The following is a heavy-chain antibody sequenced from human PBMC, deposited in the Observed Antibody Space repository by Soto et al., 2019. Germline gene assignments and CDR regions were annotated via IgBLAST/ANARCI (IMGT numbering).Heavy chain of an antibody. J-gene: IGHJ2*01. Sequence: QVRLQESGPGLVKPSQTLSLTCSVSGGSIGSGVYYCSWFRQHPGKGLGWIGYISDSGSTDSNPSVDSPVTIPLVTSENQFSLSLTSATAADTAVYACARGTNWYFDLWGRGTLVTVSS. CDR1: GGSIGSGVYY. CDR3: ARGTNWYFDL. V-gene: IGHV4-31*01. CDR2: ISDSGST.